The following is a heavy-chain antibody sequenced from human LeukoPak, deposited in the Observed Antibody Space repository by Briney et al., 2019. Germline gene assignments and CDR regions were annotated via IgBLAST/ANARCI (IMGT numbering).Heavy chain of an antibody. CDR2: ISYDGSNK. V-gene: IGHV3-30-3*01. Sequence: GGSLRLSCAASGFTFSSYAMHWVRQAPGKGLEWVAVISYDGSNKYYADSVKGRFTISRDNSKNTLYLQMNSLRAEDTAVYYCARDSYQLLYGVDYWGQGTLVTVSS. J-gene: IGHJ4*02. CDR1: GFTFSSYA. CDR3: ARDSYQLLYGVDY. D-gene: IGHD2-2*02.